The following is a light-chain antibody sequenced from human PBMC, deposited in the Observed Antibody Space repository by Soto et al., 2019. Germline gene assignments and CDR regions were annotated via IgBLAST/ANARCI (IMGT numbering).Light chain of an antibody. CDR1: QSLVDSDDGITY. CDR2: TVS. J-gene: IGKJ4*01. CDR3: MQRIKFPLT. Sequence: DMVRTQSPVSLPVTPGEPASISCRSSQSLVDSDDGITYLDWFLQKPGQSPQLLIYTVSYRASGVPDRFSGSGSGTDFTLKISRVEAEDVGVYYCMQRIKFPLTFGGGTKVDIK. V-gene: IGKV2-40*01.